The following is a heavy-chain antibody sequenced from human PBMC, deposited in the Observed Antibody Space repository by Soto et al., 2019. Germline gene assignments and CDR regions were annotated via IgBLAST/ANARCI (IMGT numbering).Heavy chain of an antibody. D-gene: IGHD6-13*01. V-gene: IGHV1-69*06. CDR1: GGTFSSYA. CDR2: IIPIFGTA. Sequence: GASVKVSCKASGGTFSSYAISWVRQAPGQGLEWMGGIIPIFGTANYAQKLQGRVTITADKSTSTAYMELSSLRSEDTAVYYCASRSSWYLPGEYYYYYYGMDVWGQGTTVTVSS. CDR3: ASRSSWYLPGEYYYYYYGMDV. J-gene: IGHJ6*02.